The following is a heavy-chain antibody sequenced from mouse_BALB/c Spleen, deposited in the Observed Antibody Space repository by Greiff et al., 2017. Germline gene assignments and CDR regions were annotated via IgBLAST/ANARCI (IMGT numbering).Heavy chain of an antibody. CDR2: ISSGGSYT. V-gene: IGHV5-6*01. D-gene: IGHD2-5*01. CDR3: ARLYSNYESYAMDY. CDR1: GFTFSSYG. J-gene: IGHJ4*01. Sequence: EVKLVESGADLVKPGGSLKLSCAASGFTFSSYGMPWVRQTPDKRLEWVGTISSGGSYTYYPDSVKGRFTISRDNAKNTLYLQMSSLMSEDTAMYYCARLYSNYESYAMDYWGPGTSVTVSS.